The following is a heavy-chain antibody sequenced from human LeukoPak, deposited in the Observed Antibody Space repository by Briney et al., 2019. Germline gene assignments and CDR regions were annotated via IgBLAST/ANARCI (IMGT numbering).Heavy chain of an antibody. CDR1: GFTFSSYW. Sequence: GGSLRLSCAASGFTFSSYWMSWVRQAPGKGLEWVANIKQDGSEKYYVDSVKGRFTISRDNAKNSLYLQMNSLRAEDTAVYYCARRLWQHLVSGFDPWGQGTLVTVSS. J-gene: IGHJ5*02. V-gene: IGHV3-7*01. CDR3: ARRLWQHLVSGFDP. D-gene: IGHD6-13*01. CDR2: IKQDGSEK.